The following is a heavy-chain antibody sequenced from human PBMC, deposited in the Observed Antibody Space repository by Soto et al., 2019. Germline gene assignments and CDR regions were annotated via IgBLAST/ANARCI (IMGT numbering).Heavy chain of an antibody. CDR2: IIPIFGTA. CDR3: XXDSGYSGYGVGY. V-gene: IGHV1-69*01. Sequence: QVQLVQSGAEVKKPGSSVKVSCKASGGTFSSYAISWVRQAPGQGLEWMGGIIPIFGTANYAQKFQGRVTITADESTSTAYMELSSLRSEDTAXXXXXXDSGYSGYGVGYWGQGTLVTVSS. CDR1: GGTFSSYA. D-gene: IGHD5-12*01. J-gene: IGHJ4*02.